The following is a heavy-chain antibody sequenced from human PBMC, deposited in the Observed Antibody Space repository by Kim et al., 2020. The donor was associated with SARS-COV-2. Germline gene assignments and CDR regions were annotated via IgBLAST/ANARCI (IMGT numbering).Heavy chain of an antibody. D-gene: IGHD3-10*01. CDR3: ARRLLWFGEVL. CDR2: IYYSGST. CDR1: GGSISSSSYY. V-gene: IGHV4-39*01. Sequence: SETLSLTCTVSGGSISSSSYYWGWIRQPPGKGLEWIGSIYYSGSTYYNPSLKSRVTISVDTSKNQFSLKLSSVTAADTAVYYCARRLLWFGEVLWGQGTTVTVSS. J-gene: IGHJ6*02.